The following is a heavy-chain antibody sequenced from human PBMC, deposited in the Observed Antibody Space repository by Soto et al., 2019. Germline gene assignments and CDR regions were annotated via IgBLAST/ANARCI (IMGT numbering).Heavy chain of an antibody. CDR2: IIPIFGTA. CDR1: GGTFSSYA. D-gene: IGHD3-22*01. V-gene: IGHV1-69*06. Sequence: VKVSCKASGGTFSSYAISWVRQAPGQGLEWMGGIIPIFGTANYAQKFQGRVTITADKSTSTAYMELSSLRSEDTAVYYCARGDYYDSSGYFYYFDYWGQGTLATVS. J-gene: IGHJ4*02. CDR3: ARGDYYDSSGYFYYFDY.